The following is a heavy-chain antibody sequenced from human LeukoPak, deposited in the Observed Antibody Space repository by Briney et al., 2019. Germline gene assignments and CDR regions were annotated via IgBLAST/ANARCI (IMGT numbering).Heavy chain of an antibody. D-gene: IGHD2-21*01. J-gene: IGHJ5*02. Sequence: PGGSLRLSCAASGFTFSSYGMHWVRQAPGKGLEWVAVISYDGSNKYYADSVKGRFTISRDNSKNTLYLQMNSLRAEDTAVYYCARESKGDYSGGFDPWGQGTLVTVSS. CDR1: GFTFSSYG. CDR2: ISYDGSNK. CDR3: ARESKGDYSGGFDP. V-gene: IGHV3-30*03.